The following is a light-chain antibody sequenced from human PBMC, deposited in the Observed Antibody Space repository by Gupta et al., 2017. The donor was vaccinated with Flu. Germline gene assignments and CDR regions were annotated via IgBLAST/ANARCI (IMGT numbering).Light chain of an antibody. CDR3: GTWDGSLITDV. V-gene: IGLV1-51*02. CDR2: ENN. J-gene: IGLJ1*01. Sequence: QSVLTHPPSISAAPGQSVTLSCSGSSSNIGNTYVSWYQQLPGTAPKLLIYENNKRPSGIPDRFSGSKSGTSAALGITGLQTGDEADYYCGTWDGSLITDVFGTGTKVTVL. CDR1: SSNIGNTY.